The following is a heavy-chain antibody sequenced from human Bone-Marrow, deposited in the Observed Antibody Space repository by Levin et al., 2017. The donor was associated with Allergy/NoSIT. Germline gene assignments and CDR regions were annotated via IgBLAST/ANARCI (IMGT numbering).Heavy chain of an antibody. D-gene: IGHD1-1*01. Sequence: SETLSLTCTLSGGSISIFYWSWIRQSPGKGLEWIGYVTHSGRTNYNPSLTSRLTVSLDTSKNQFYLTLSSMTAADTALYYCARDTGGFAFDLWGQGTLVTVSS. V-gene: IGHV4-59*01. CDR2: VTHSGRT. CDR1: GGSISIFY. J-gene: IGHJ3*01. CDR3: ARDTGGFAFDL.